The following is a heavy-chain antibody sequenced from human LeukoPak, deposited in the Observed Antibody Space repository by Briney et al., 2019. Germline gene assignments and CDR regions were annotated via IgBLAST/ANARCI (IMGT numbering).Heavy chain of an antibody. CDR3: ARGSGSYYTWSDY. CDR2: IIPILGIA. D-gene: IGHD3-10*01. V-gene: IGHV1-69*04. J-gene: IGHJ4*02. CDR1: GGTFSSYA. Sequence: GASVKVSCKASGGTFSSYAISWVRQAPGQGLEWMGRIIPILGIANYAQKFQGRVTITADKSTSTAYMELSSLRSEDTAVYYCARGSGSYYTWSDYWGQGTLVTVSS.